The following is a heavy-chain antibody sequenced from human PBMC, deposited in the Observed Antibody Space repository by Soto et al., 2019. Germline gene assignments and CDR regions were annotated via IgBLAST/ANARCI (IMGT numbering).Heavy chain of an antibody. CDR1: GGTFSSYA. V-gene: IGHV1-69*10. CDR3: ARGTYDILTGYYGGYFDY. CDR2: IIPILGIA. J-gene: IGHJ4*02. Sequence: ASVKVSCKASGGTFSSYAISWVRQAPGQGLEWMGGIIPILGIANYAQKFQGRVTITADKSTSTAYMELSSLRSEDTAVYYCARGTYDILTGYYGGYFDYWGQGTLVTVSS. D-gene: IGHD3-9*01.